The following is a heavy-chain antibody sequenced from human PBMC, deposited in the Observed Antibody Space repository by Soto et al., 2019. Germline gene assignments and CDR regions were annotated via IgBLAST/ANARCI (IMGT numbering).Heavy chain of an antibody. Sequence: PSETLSLTCTVSGGSISSGDYYWSWIRQPPGKGLEWIGYIYYSGSTYYNPSLKSRVTISVDTSKNQFSLKLSSVTAADTAVYYCDRLYGDYYYFDYWGQGTLVTVSS. CDR2: IYYSGST. J-gene: IGHJ4*02. CDR1: GGSISSGDYY. D-gene: IGHD4-17*01. CDR3: DRLYGDYYYFDY. V-gene: IGHV4-30-4*01.